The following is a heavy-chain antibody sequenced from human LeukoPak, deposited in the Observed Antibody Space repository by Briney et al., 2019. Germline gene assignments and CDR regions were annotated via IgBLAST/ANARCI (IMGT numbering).Heavy chain of an antibody. CDR2: ISWNSGSK. CDR1: GSTFDEYA. CDR3: AKDNIRIVVAGTIDY. Sequence: SLRLSCAASGSTFDEYAMHWVRQAPGKGLEWVSGISWNSGSKGYAGSVKGRFTISRDNAKNSLYLQMNSLRSEDTALYYCAKDNIRIVVAGTIDYWGQGTLVTVSS. J-gene: IGHJ4*02. D-gene: IGHD6-19*01. V-gene: IGHV3-9*01.